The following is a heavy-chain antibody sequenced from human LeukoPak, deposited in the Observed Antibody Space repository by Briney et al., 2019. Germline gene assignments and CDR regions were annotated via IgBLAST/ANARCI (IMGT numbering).Heavy chain of an antibody. D-gene: IGHD2-2*01. Sequence: ASVKVPCKASGYTFTGYYMHWVRQAPGQGLEWMGWINPNSGGTNYAQKFQGRVTMTRDTSISTAYMELSRLRSDDTAVYYCAREACSSTSCQNDAFDIWGQGTMVTVSS. CDR2: INPNSGGT. J-gene: IGHJ3*02. CDR3: AREACSSTSCQNDAFDI. V-gene: IGHV1-2*02. CDR1: GYTFTGYY.